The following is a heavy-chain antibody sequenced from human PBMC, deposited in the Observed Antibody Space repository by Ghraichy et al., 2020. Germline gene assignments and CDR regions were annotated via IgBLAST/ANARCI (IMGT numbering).Heavy chain of an antibody. CDR2: IYYSGST. CDR1: GGSISSSSYY. J-gene: IGHJ2*01. Sequence: SETLSLTCTVSGGSISSSSYYWGWIRQPPGKGLEWIGSIYYSGSTYYNPSLKSRVTISVDTSKNQFSLKLSSVTAADTAVYYCARQPRSNYVIDWYFDLWGRGTLVTVSS. CDR3: ARQPRSNYVIDWYFDL. D-gene: IGHD4-11*01. V-gene: IGHV4-39*01.